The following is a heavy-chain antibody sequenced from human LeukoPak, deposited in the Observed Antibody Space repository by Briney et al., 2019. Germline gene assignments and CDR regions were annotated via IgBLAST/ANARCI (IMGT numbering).Heavy chain of an antibody. CDR1: GCSFTSYW. V-gene: IGHV5-10-1*01. J-gene: IGHJ4*02. CDR2: IDPSDSYT. Sequence: GESLKISCKGSGCSFTSYWISWVRQMPGKGLEWMGRIDPSDSYTNYSPSFQGHVTISADKSISTAYLQWSSLKASDTAMYYCARRYYDFWSGYYLDYWGQGTLVTVSS. CDR3: ARRYYDFWSGYYLDY. D-gene: IGHD3-3*01.